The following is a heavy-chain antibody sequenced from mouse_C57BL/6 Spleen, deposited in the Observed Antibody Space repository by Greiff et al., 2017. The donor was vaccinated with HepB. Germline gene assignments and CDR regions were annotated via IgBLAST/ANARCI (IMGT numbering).Heavy chain of an antibody. CDR2: IYPGDGDT. J-gene: IGHJ1*03. Sequence: QVQLQQSGAELVKPGASVKISCKASGYTFSSSWMNWVKQRPGKGLEWIGQIYPGDGDTNYNAKFKGKATLTADKSSSTAYMQLSSLTSEDPAVYTCVKNYSYYHWCFDDWGTGTTVTVSS. V-gene: IGHV1-80*01. CDR1: GYTFSSSW. CDR3: VKNYSYYHWCFDD. D-gene: IGHD2-12*01.